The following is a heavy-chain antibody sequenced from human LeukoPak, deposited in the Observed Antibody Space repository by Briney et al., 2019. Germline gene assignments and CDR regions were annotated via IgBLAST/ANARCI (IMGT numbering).Heavy chain of an antibody. D-gene: IGHD3-3*01. CDR3: ARAGGLGVVPYYFDY. J-gene: IGHJ4*02. V-gene: IGHV1-69*13. CDR1: GGTFSSYA. Sequence: ASVKVSCKASGGTFSSYAISWVRQAPGQGLEWMGGIIPIFGTANYAQKFQGRVTITADESTSTAYMELSSLRSEDTAVYYCARAGGLGVVPYYFDYWGQGTLVTVSS. CDR2: IIPIFGTA.